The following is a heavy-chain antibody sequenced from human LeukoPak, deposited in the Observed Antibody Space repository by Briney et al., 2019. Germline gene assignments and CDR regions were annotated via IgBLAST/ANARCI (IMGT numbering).Heavy chain of an antibody. V-gene: IGHV3-74*01. Sequence: GGSLRLSCIVPEFLSIYWMHWVRQAPGKGLMWVSRVDTDGTGTSYADSVKGRFTISRDNVQNTLYLQMDSLRVEDTAVYYCVRLGGSSSVDHWGQGILVTVSS. CDR1: EFLSIYW. D-gene: IGHD6-6*01. J-gene: IGHJ4*02. CDR2: VDTDGTGT. CDR3: VRLGGSSSVDH.